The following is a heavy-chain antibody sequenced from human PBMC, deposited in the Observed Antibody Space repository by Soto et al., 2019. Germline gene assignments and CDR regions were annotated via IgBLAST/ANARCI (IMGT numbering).Heavy chain of an antibody. CDR2: ISGSGGST. Sequence: GGSLRLSCAASGFPFSSYAMSWVRQAPGKGLEWVSAISGSGGSTYYADSVKGRFTISRDNSKNTLYLQMNSLRAEDTAVYYCAKSNMLHPYYYYYGMDVWGQGTTVTVS. J-gene: IGHJ6*02. CDR3: AKSNMLHPYYYYYGMDV. D-gene: IGHD2-8*01. CDR1: GFPFSSYA. V-gene: IGHV3-23*01.